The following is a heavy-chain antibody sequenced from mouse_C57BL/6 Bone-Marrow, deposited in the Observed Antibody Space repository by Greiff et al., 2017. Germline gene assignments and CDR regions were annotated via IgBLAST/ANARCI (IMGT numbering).Heavy chain of an antibody. D-gene: IGHD6-5*01. CDR2: ISNLAYSI. V-gene: IGHV5-15*04. J-gene: IGHJ4*01. CDR1: GFPFSDYG. CDR3: ARRSLYDYDAMDY. Sequence: EVMLVESGGGLVQPGGSLKLSCAASGFPFSDYGMAWVRQAPRKGPEWVAFISNLAYSIYYADTVTGRFTISRENAKNTLYLEMSSLRSEDTAMYYCARRSLYDYDAMDYWGQGASVTVSS.